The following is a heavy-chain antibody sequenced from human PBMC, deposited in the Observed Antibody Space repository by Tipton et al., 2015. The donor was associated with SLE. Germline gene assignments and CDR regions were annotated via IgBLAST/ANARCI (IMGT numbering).Heavy chain of an antibody. Sequence: TLSLTCTVSGDSISSSSYFWGWIRQPPGKGLEWIGSIYYSGSTFYNPSLKSRVTISVDTSKNQFSLKLSSVTAADTAVYYCARDQAHCSSTSCYTAFDIWGQGTMVTVSS. V-gene: IGHV4-39*07. D-gene: IGHD2-2*02. CDR1: GDSISSSSYF. J-gene: IGHJ3*02. CDR2: IYYSGST. CDR3: ARDQAHCSSTSCYTAFDI.